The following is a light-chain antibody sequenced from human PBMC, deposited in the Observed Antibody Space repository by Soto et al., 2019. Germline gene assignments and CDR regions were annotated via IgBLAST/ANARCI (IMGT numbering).Light chain of an antibody. CDR3: QQSYSTLT. CDR2: AAS. V-gene: IGKV1-39*01. J-gene: IGKJ4*01. Sequence: DIQMTQSPSSLSASVGDRVTITCRASRNINNFLNWYQQKPGKAPMLLIYAASSLQSGVPSRFSASGSGTDFTLTISSLQPDDFATYYCQQSYSTLTFGGGTKVEIK. CDR1: RNINNF.